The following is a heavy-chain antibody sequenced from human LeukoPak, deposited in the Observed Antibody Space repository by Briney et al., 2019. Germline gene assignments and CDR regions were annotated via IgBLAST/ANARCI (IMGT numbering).Heavy chain of an antibody. CDR3: AREAIHGSGSYFDY. Sequence: SQTLSLTCSVSGGSMRSDSSFWSWIRQPPGKGLEWIGYIYYSGSTNYNPSLKSRVTISVDTSKNQFSLKLSSVTVADTAVYYCAREAIHGSGSYFDYWGQGTLVTVSS. J-gene: IGHJ4*02. CDR1: GGSMRSDSSF. V-gene: IGHV4-61*01. CDR2: IYYSGST. D-gene: IGHD3-10*01.